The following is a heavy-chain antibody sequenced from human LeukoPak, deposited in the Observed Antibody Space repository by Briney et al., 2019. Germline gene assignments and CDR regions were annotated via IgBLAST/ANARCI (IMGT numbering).Heavy chain of an antibody. Sequence: GGSLRLSCAASGFTFSSYAMSWVRQAPGKGLEWVSAISGSGGSTYYADSVKGRFTISRNNSKNTLYLQMNSLRAEDTAVYYCAKSSHFWSGYYDYWGQGTLVTVSS. V-gene: IGHV3-23*01. D-gene: IGHD3-3*02. CDR1: GFTFSSYA. CDR3: AKSSHFWSGYYDY. J-gene: IGHJ4*02. CDR2: ISGSGGST.